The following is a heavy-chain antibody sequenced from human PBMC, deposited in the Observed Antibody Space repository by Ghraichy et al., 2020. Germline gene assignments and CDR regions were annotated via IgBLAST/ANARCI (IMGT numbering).Heavy chain of an antibody. CDR3: ARHNQLDGPPYGMDV. J-gene: IGHJ6*02. CDR1: GGSISSSSYY. D-gene: IGHD2-2*01. CDR2: IYYSGST. Sequence: QTLSLTCTVSGGSISSSSYYWGWIRQPPGKGLEWIGSIYYSGSTYYNPSLKSRVTISVDTSKNQFSLKLSSVTAADTAVYYCARHNQLDGPPYGMDVWGQGTTVTVSS. V-gene: IGHV4-39*01.